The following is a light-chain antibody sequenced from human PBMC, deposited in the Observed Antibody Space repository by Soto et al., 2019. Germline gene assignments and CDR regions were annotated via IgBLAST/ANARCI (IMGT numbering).Light chain of an antibody. CDR3: QQYGSLWFT. Sequence: EIVLTQSPGTLSLSPGERATLSCRASQSVSSSYLAWYQQKPGHAPRLLIYVASSRATGIPDRFSSSGYGLEFTLTMSRLETEDFEVYYCQQYGSLWFTFGPGTKVDIK. CDR1: QSVSSSY. V-gene: IGKV3-20*01. CDR2: VAS. J-gene: IGKJ3*01.